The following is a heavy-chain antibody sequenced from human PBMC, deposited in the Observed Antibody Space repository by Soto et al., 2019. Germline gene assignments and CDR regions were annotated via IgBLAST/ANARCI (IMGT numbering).Heavy chain of an antibody. CDR3: ARVSLPYYDILTGPLDY. Sequence: PSETLSLTCTVSGGSVSSGSYYWSWIRQPPGKGLEWIGYIFYSGYTSYNPSLKSRVTISVDTSKNQFSLKLSSLTAADTAVYYCARVSLPYYDILTGPLDYLGQGILVTVS. J-gene: IGHJ4*02. V-gene: IGHV4-61*01. CDR1: GGSVSSGSYY. CDR2: IFYSGYT. D-gene: IGHD3-9*01.